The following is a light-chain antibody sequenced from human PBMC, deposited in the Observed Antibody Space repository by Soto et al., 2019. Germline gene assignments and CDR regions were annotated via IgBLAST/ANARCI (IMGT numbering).Light chain of an antibody. CDR1: SSDVGGYNY. CDR3: SSYTNSGV. J-gene: IGLJ1*01. V-gene: IGLV2-11*01. Sequence: QSVLTQPRSVSGSPGQSVTISCTGTSSDVGGYNYVSWYQQHPGKAPKLMIYDVSKRPSGVPDRFSGSKSGNTASLTISGLQAEDEADYYCSSYTNSGVFGTGTKLTVL. CDR2: DVS.